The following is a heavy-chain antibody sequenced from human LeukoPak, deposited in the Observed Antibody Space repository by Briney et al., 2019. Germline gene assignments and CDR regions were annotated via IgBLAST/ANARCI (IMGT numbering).Heavy chain of an antibody. J-gene: IGHJ3*02. CDR1: GYTFTSYY. V-gene: IGHV1-46*01. CDR3: ARDLIVGATLAEGHDAFDI. Sequence: ASVKVSCKASGYTFTSYYMHWVRQAPGQGLEWMGIINPSGGSTSYAQKFQGRVTMTRDMSTSTDYMELRSLRSDDTAVYYCARDLIVGATLAEGHDAFDIWGQGTMVTVSS. D-gene: IGHD1-26*01. CDR2: INPSGGST.